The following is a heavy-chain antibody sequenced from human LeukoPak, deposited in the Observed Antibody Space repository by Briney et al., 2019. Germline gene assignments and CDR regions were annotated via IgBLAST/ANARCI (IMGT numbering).Heavy chain of an antibody. CDR2: INKNGST. J-gene: IGHJ5*02. V-gene: IGHV4-34*01. CDR3: ARGRGFGELWLSGNWFDP. D-gene: IGHD3-10*01. CDR1: GGSFSGYY. Sequence: PSETLSLTCAVYGGSFSGYYWSWIRQSPGKGLEWIGEINKNGSTNYVPSLTSRLTIPQDTSKNQFSLRLTSLTAADTAVYYCARGRGFGELWLSGNWFDPWGQGTLVTVSS.